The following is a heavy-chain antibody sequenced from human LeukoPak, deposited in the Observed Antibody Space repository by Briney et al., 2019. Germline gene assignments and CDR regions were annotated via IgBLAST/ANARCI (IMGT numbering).Heavy chain of an antibody. D-gene: IGHD2-8*01. CDR2: IYSDDGT. V-gene: IGHV3-53*04. CDR1: GFTASSNY. J-gene: IGHJ3*02. Sequence: GGSLRLSCAVSGFTASSNYMSWVRQAPGKGLEWVPVIYSDDGTYYADSVKGRFSISRHTSKKTLYLQMNSLRAEDTAVYYCAREVMAKRRAFDIWGQGTGVTVSS. CDR3: AREVMAKRRAFDI.